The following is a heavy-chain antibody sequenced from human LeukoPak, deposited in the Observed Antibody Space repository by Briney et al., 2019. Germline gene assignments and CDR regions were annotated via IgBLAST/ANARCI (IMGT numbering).Heavy chain of an antibody. V-gene: IGHV4-59*08. Sequence: SETLSLTCTVSGGSISSYYWSWIRQPPGKGLEWIGYIYYSGSTNYNPSLKSRATISVDTSKNQFSLKLSSVTAADTAVYYCARHSLGAFDYWGQGTLVTVSS. J-gene: IGHJ4*02. CDR3: ARHSLGAFDY. CDR1: GGSISSYY. D-gene: IGHD3-16*01. CDR2: IYYSGST.